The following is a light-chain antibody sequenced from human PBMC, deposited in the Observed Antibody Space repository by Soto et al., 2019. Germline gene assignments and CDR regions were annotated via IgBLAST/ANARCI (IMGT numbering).Light chain of an antibody. CDR3: SSYAASNNLGV. CDR1: SSDVGGYNY. V-gene: IGLV2-8*01. J-gene: IGLJ2*01. Sequence: QSALTQPPSASGSPGQSVTISCIGTSSDVGGYNYVSWYQQHPGKAPKLMIYEVSKLPSGVPDRFSGSKSRNTTSLTVSGLQAEDEADYYCSSYAASNNLGVFGGRTQLTVL. CDR2: EVS.